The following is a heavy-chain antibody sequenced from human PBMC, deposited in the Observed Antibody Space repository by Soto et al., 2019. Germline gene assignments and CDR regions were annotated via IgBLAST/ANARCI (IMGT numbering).Heavy chain of an antibody. J-gene: IGHJ6*03. Sequence: ASVKVSCKASGYTFTKFHLHWVRLAPGQGLEWMGMIAPSGGSTSYAQKFQGRVTMTRDTSTSTVYMELSSLRSEDTAVYYCARAYYDFWSGYQGAGYYYYMDVWGKGTTVTVSS. CDR2: IAPSGGST. CDR3: ARAYYDFWSGYQGAGYYYYMDV. D-gene: IGHD3-3*01. CDR1: GYTFTKFH. V-gene: IGHV1-46*01.